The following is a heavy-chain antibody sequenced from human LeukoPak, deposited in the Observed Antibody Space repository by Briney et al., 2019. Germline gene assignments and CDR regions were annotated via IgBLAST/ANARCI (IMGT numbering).Heavy chain of an antibody. V-gene: IGHV4-34*01. D-gene: IGHD2-2*01. CDR1: GGSFGGYY. J-gene: IGHJ4*02. CDR3: ARGYCSSTSCYDY. CDR2: INHSGST. Sequence: SETLSLTCAVYGGSFGGYYWSWIRQPPGKGLEWIGEINHSGSTNYNPSLKSRVTISVDTSKNQFSLKLSSVTAADTAVYYCARGYCSSTSCYDYWGQGTLVTVSS.